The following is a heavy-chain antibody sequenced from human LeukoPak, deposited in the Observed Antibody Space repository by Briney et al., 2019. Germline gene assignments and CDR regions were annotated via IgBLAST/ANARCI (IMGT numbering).Heavy chain of an antibody. J-gene: IGHJ4*02. D-gene: IGHD6-25*01. Sequence: SETLSLTCTVSGGSISSSSYYWGWIRQPPGKGLEWIGSIYYNGSTYYNPSLKSRVTISVDTSKNQFSLKLSSVTAADTAVYYCARDHTAAPYFDYWGQGTLVTVSS. V-gene: IGHV4-39*07. CDR3: ARDHTAAPYFDY. CDR2: IYYNGST. CDR1: GGSISSSSYY.